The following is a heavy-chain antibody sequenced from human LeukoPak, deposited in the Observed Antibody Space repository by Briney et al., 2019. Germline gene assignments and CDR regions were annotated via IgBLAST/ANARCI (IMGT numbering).Heavy chain of an antibody. J-gene: IGHJ6*02. V-gene: IGHV3-53*01. CDR2: IDRGGST. D-gene: IGHD6-13*01. CDR3: AKRVGYGYGMDV. Sequence: SGGSLRLSCEASGFSVSSNDMSWVRQAPGKGLECVSVIDRGGSTFADTVSGRFTISRDNSKNTLYLQMNSMRVEDTAEFYCAKRVGYGYGMDVWGQGTTVTVSS. CDR1: GFSVSSND.